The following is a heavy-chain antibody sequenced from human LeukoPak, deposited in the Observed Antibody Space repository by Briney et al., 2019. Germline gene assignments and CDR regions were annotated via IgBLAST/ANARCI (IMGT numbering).Heavy chain of an antibody. Sequence: SETLSLTCTVSGGSISYYYWNWIRQPAGKGLEWIGRIYTSGSTNYNPSLKSRVTISVDTSKNQFSLKLSSVTAADTAVYYCARDVIAVAGIPWFDPWGQGTLVTVSS. CDR2: IYTSGST. D-gene: IGHD6-19*01. CDR3: ARDVIAVAGIPWFDP. CDR1: GGSISYYY. J-gene: IGHJ5*02. V-gene: IGHV4-4*07.